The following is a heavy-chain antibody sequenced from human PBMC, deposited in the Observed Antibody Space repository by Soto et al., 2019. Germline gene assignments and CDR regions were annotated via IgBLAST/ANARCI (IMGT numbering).Heavy chain of an antibody. CDR1: RFTFSNYG. CDR3: ERDTRFELDI. J-gene: IGHJ3*02. Sequence: QVQLVESGGGVVQPGRSLRLSCAASRFTFSNYGMHWVRQAPGKGLEWVAVIWYDGSNKYYADSVKGRFTISRDNSKNTLYLQMNSLRAEDTAVYYCERDTRFELDIWGQGTMVTVSS. D-gene: IGHD3-3*01. V-gene: IGHV3-33*01. CDR2: IWYDGSNK.